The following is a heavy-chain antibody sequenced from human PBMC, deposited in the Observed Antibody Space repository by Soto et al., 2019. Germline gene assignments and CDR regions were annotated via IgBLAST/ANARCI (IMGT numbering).Heavy chain of an antibody. CDR3: AKSSGSVIFGSRWLDP. CDR1: GASISSYY. V-gene: IGHV4-59*01. CDR2: ISYSGST. J-gene: IGHJ5*02. Sequence: PSETLSLTCSVSGASISSYYWSWIRQPPWKGLEWIGYISYSGSTNHNPSLKSRVTISVDTSKNQFSLRLSSVTAADTAVYYCAKSSGSVIFGSRWLDPWGQGTLVTVSS. D-gene: IGHD2-15*01.